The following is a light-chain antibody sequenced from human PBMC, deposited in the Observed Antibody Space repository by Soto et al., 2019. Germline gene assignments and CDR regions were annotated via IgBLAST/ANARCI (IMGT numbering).Light chain of an antibody. CDR3: QHYGNSVWT. CDR2: GAS. Sequence: EIVLTQSPGTLSLSPGERATLSCRASQSVSSTNLVWYQQKRGQPPRLLIYGASTRGTGIPDRFRGSGSGTDFTLTISRLEPEDFAVYFCQHYGNSVWTFGQGTEVEIK. V-gene: IGKV3-20*01. CDR1: QSVSSTN. J-gene: IGKJ1*01.